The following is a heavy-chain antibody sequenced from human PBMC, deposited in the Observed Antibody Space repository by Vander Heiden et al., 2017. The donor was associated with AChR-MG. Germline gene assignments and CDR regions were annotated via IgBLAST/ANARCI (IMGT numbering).Heavy chain of an antibody. J-gene: IGHJ4*02. CDR2: ISYDGSNK. V-gene: IGHV3-30*18. Sequence: QVQLVESGGGVVQPGRSLRLSCAASGSTFSSYGMHWVRQAPGKGLEWVAVISYDGSNKYYADSVKGRFTISRDNSKNTLYLQMNSLRAEDTAVYYCAKDSSSWDQGGDDYWGQGTLVTVSS. D-gene: IGHD6-13*01. CDR3: AKDSSSWDQGGDDY. CDR1: GSTFSSYG.